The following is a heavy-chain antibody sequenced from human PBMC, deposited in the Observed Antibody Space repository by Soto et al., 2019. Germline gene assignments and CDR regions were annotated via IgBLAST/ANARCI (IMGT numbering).Heavy chain of an antibody. CDR3: TTVGRCSGGSCYYYYYYMDV. Sequence: RIKSKTDGGTTDYAAPVKGRFTISRDDSKNTLYLQMNRLKTEDTAVYYCTTVGRCSGGSCYYYYYYMDVWGKGTTVTVSS. CDR2: IKSKTDGGTT. J-gene: IGHJ6*03. V-gene: IGHV3-15*01. D-gene: IGHD2-15*01.